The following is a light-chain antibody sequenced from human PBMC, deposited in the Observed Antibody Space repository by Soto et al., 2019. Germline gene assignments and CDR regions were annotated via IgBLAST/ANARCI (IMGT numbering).Light chain of an antibody. Sequence: QSALTQPASVSGSPGQSITISCTGTSSDVGGYNYVSWYQQHPGKAPKLMIYDVSNRPSGVSNCFSGSKSGNTASLTISGLQVEDEADYYCSSYTSSSPSVVFGGGTKLTVL. CDR3: SSYTSSSPSVV. V-gene: IGLV2-14*01. CDR2: DVS. CDR1: SSDVGGYNY. J-gene: IGLJ2*01.